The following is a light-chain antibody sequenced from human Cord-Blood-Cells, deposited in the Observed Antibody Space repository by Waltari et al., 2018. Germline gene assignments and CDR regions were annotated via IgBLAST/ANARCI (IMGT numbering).Light chain of an antibody. J-gene: IGKJ2*01. V-gene: IGKV4-1*01. CDR1: PSVLYSSNNKNY. CDR3: QQYYSTPYT. Sequence: DIVMTQSPDSLAVSLGDRATITCKSTPSVLYSSNNKNYLAWYQQKPGQPPKLLIYWASTRESGVPDRFSGSGSGTDFTLTISSLQAEDVAVYYCQQYYSTPYTFGQGTKLEIK. CDR2: WAS.